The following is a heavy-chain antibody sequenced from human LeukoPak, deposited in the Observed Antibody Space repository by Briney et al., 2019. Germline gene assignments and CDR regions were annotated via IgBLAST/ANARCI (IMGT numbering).Heavy chain of an antibody. J-gene: IGHJ4*02. CDR3: ARASRSGYDS. V-gene: IGHV3-64D*09. Sequence: PGGSLRLSCSASGFTFSSYAMHWVRQAPGKGLEYVSAISSNGGSTYHADSVKGRFTISRDNSKNTLYLQMSSLRAEDTAVYYCARASRSGYDSWGQGTLVTVSS. CDR2: ISSNGGST. CDR1: GFTFSSYA. D-gene: IGHD3-22*01.